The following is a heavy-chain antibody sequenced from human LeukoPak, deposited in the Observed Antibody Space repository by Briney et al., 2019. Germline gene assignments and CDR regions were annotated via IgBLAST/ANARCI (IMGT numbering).Heavy chain of an antibody. CDR2: IHNSRGT. V-gene: IGHV4-31*03. Sequence: SETLSLTCTVSGGSVSSGTYYWSWIRQHPGKGLEWIGSIHNSRGTSYNPSLESRLTISVDTSENQFFLKMSYVTAADTAMYYCGKVGGNSNSWGQGTLVTVSS. J-gene: IGHJ5*02. CDR3: GKVGGNSNS. CDR1: GGSVSSGTYY. D-gene: IGHD4-23*01.